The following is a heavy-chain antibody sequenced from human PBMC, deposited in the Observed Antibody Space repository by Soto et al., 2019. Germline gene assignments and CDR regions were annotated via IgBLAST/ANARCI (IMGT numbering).Heavy chain of an antibody. Sequence: PGGSLRLSCAVSGFTLTTYSMNWVRQAPGKGLEWISFINKNGFTIYYADSVKGRFTISRDYAKSSLYLQMDSLRHEDTAVYYCARGAVTGTSLFDYWGLGTLVTVSS. CDR3: ARGAVTGTSLFDY. CDR1: GFTLTTYS. J-gene: IGHJ4*02. D-gene: IGHD6-19*01. V-gene: IGHV3-48*02. CDR2: INKNGFTI.